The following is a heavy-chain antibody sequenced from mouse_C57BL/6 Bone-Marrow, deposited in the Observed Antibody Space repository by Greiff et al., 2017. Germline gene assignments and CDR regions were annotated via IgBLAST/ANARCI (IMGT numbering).Heavy chain of an antibody. CDR2: IDPSDSYT. CDR1: GYTFTSYW. CDR3: AREGDYYYAAWFAY. J-gene: IGHJ3*01. Sequence: QVQLQQPGAELVRPGTSVKLSCKASGYTFTSYWMHWVKQRPGQGLEWIGVIDPSDSYTNYNQKFKGKATLTVDNSSSTAYMQLNRLTSEDSAVYYCAREGDYYYAAWFAYWGQGTLVTVSA. V-gene: IGHV1-59*01. D-gene: IGHD1-1*01.